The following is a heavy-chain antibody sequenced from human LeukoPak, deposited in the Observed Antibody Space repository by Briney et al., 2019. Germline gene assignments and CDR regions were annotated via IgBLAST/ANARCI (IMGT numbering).Heavy chain of an antibody. Sequence: ASVKVSCKASGYTFTSYAMHWVRQAPGQRLEWMGWINAGNGNTKYSQKFQGRVTITRDTSASTAYMELSSLRSEDTAVYYCARTYDSSGYYPPPFDYWGQGTLVTVSS. D-gene: IGHD3-22*01. CDR2: INAGNGNT. V-gene: IGHV1-3*01. CDR1: GYTFTSYA. J-gene: IGHJ4*02. CDR3: ARTYDSSGYYPPPFDY.